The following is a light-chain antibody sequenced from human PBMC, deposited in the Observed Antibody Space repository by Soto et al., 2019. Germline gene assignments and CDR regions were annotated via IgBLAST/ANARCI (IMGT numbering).Light chain of an antibody. CDR2: DVS. Sequence: QSVLTQPASVSGAPGQSITISCTGTSSDVGAYNSVSWYQQHPGKAPKLIIYDVSTRPSGISDRFSGSKSGNTASLTISVLQAEDESDYYCSSYTTSVTYVFGTGTKVTVL. CDR1: SSDVGAYNS. V-gene: IGLV2-14*01. CDR3: SSYTTSVTYV. J-gene: IGLJ1*01.